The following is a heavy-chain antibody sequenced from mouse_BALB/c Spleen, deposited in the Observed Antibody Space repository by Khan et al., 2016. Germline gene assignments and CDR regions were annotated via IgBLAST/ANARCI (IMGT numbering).Heavy chain of an antibody. CDR3: TREGAFAH. J-gene: IGHJ3*01. CDR1: GYTFTSYH. Sequence: QVQLQQPGAELVKPGASVKLSCKASGYTFTSYHMYWVKQRPGQGLEWIGGINPSNGDTKFNEKFKNKATLTVDKSSSTAYMQLSSLTSEDSAVYYCTREGAFAHWGQGTLVTVSA. CDR2: INPSNGDT. V-gene: IGHV1S81*02.